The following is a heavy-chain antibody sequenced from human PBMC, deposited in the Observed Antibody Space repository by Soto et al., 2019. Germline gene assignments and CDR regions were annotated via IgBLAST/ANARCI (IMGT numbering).Heavy chain of an antibody. Sequence: QVQLVESGGGVVQPGRSLRLSCAASGFTFSSYAMHWVRQAPGKGLEWVAVISYDGSNKYYADSVKGRFTISRDNSKNTLYLQMNSLRAEDMAVYYCARGRRYSYGSYYFDYWGQGTLVTVSS. V-gene: IGHV3-30-3*01. D-gene: IGHD5-18*01. J-gene: IGHJ4*02. CDR2: ISYDGSNK. CDR1: GFTFSSYA. CDR3: ARGRRYSYGSYYFDY.